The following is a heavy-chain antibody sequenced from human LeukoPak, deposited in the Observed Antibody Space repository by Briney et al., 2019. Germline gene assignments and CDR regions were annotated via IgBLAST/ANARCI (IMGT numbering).Heavy chain of an antibody. CDR1: GGTFSSYA. CDR3: ARVGVAVAAPFDY. D-gene: IGHD6-19*01. Sequence: SVKVSCKASGGTFSSYAISWVRQAPGQGLEWMGRIIPIFGTANYAQKFQGRVTITTDESTSTAYMELSSLRSEDTAVYYCARVGVAVAAPFDYWGQGTLVSVSS. J-gene: IGHJ4*02. CDR2: IIPIFGTA. V-gene: IGHV1-69*05.